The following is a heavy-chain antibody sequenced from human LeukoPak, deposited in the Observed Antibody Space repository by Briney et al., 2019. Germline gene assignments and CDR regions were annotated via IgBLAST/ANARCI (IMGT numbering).Heavy chain of an antibody. Sequence: SETLSLTCAVYGGSFSGYYWSWIRQPPGKGLEWIGEINHSGSTNYNPSLKSRVTISVDTSKNQFSLKLSSVTAADTAVYYCARGGYSGSYHFDYWGQGTLVTVSS. V-gene: IGHV4-34*01. D-gene: IGHD1-26*01. CDR2: INHSGST. CDR1: GGSFSGYY. J-gene: IGHJ4*02. CDR3: ARGGYSGSYHFDY.